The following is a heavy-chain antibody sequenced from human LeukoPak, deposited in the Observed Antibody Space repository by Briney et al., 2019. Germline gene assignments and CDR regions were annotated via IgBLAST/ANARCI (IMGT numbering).Heavy chain of an antibody. CDR2: IYSDGTA. CDR3: ARAKVGAAGFFDY. Sequence: GGSLRLSCAASGFTVSSNYMSWVRQAPGKGLEWVSIIYSDGTAYYADSVKGRFTISRDNSKNMLYLQMNSLRAEDTAVYYCARAKVGAAGFFDYWGQGTLVTVSS. V-gene: IGHV3-53*01. D-gene: IGHD6-13*01. J-gene: IGHJ4*02. CDR1: GFTVSSNY.